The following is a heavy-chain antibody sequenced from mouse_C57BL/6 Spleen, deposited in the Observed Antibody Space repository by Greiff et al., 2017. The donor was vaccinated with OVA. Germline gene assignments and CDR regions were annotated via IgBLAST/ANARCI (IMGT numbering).Heavy chain of an antibody. J-gene: IGHJ3*01. V-gene: IGHV1-22*01. CDR2: INPNNGGT. CDR3: ARSGWLLLFAY. Sequence: DVKLVESGPELVKPGASVKMSCKASGYTFTDYNMHWVKQSHGKSLEWIGYINPNNGGTSYNQKFKGKATLTVNKSSSTAYMELRSLTSEDSAVYYCARSGWLLLFAYWGQGTLVTVSA. D-gene: IGHD2-3*01. CDR1: GYTFTDYN.